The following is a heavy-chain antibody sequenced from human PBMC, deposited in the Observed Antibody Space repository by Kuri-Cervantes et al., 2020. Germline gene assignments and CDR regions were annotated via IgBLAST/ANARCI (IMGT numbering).Heavy chain of an antibody. CDR2: MNPGRGNT. D-gene: IGHD6-6*01. V-gene: IGHV1-8*01. CDR1: GYTFTSHD. Sequence: GGSLRLSCKASGYTFTSHDINWVRQATGQGLEWLGYMNPGRGNTGYAQKFQGRLTMTVDTSISTAYMELSGLTSEDTAIYYCARVPRESDARWGQGTLVTVSS. CDR3: ARVPRESDAR. J-gene: IGHJ4*02.